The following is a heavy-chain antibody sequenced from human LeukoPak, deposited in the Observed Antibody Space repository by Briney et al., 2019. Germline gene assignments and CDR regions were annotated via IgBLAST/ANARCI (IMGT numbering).Heavy chain of an antibody. D-gene: IGHD2-2*02. Sequence: GGSLRLSCAASGFTFDDYAMHWVRQAPGKGLEWVSGISWNSGSIGYADSVKGRFTISRDDAKNSLYLQMNSLRAEDTAVYYCARDPYCSSTSCYTNYWGQGTLVTVSS. CDR3: ARDPYCSSTSCYTNY. CDR2: ISWNSGSI. J-gene: IGHJ4*02. V-gene: IGHV3-9*01. CDR1: GFTFDDYA.